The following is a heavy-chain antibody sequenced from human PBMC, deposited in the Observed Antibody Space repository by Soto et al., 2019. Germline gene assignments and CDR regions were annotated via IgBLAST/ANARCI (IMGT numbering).Heavy chain of an antibody. J-gene: IGHJ4*02. CDR3: ARDRRLFDSSAYYFDY. CDR2: IYSGGST. V-gene: IGHV3-53*01. Sequence: GGSLRLSCAASGFTSSDYYMSWVRQAPGKGLEWVSVIYSGGSTFYADSVKGRFTISRDNSENTLYLQMNSLRAEDTAVYYCARDRRLFDSSAYYFDYWGQGTLVTVSS. D-gene: IGHD3-22*01. CDR1: GFTSSDYY.